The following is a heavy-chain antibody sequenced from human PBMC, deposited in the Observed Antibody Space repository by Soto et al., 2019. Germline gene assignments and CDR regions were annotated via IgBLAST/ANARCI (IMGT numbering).Heavy chain of an antibody. CDR3: ARERVNYFYMDV. J-gene: IGHJ6*03. CDR1: GFTFSDYN. V-gene: IGHV3-21*01. CDR2: ISSSGSYR. Sequence: EVQLVESGGGQVKPGGSLRLSCAASGFTFSDYNMIWVRQAPGKGLEWVSSISSSGSYRYYADSAEGRFTISRDNAKNSVFLQMNSLRAEDTAVYYCARERVNYFYMDVWGKGTTVTVSS.